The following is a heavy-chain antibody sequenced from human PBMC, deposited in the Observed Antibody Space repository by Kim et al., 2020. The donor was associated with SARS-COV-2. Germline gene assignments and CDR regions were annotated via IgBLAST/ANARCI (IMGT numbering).Heavy chain of an antibody. CDR3: ARQSDSGYDPGFWFDP. D-gene: IGHD5-12*01. J-gene: IGHJ5*02. Sequence: SETLSLTCTVSGGSISSNYWSWIRQPAGKGLEWIGRIYTSGSTNYNPSLKSRVTMSVDTSKNQFSLKLSSVTAADTAVYYCARQSDSGYDPGFWFDPWGQGTLVTVSS. CDR2: IYTSGST. V-gene: IGHV4-4*07. CDR1: GGSISSNY.